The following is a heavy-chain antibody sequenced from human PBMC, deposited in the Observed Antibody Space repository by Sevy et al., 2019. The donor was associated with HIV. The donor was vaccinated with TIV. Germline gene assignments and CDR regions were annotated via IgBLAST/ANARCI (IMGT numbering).Heavy chain of an antibody. J-gene: IGHJ5*02. CDR2: INPKSGGT. Sequence: ASVKVSCKASGYTFTGYYMHWVRQAPGQGLEWMGWINPKSGGTNYAQKFQGRVTMTRDTSISTAYMELSRRRSDDTAVYYCARDIGSSWYLGWFDPWGQGTLVTVSS. D-gene: IGHD6-13*01. CDR1: GYTFTGYY. CDR3: ARDIGSSWYLGWFDP. V-gene: IGHV1-2*02.